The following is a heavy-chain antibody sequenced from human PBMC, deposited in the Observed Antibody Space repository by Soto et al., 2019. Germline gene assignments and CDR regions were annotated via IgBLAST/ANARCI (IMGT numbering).Heavy chain of an antibody. CDR2: INHSGST. CDR3: ARGYIMDYYYYGMDV. V-gene: IGHV4-34*01. D-gene: IGHD3-16*01. J-gene: IGHJ6*02. CDR1: GGSFSDLY. Sequence: SDTLSLTCAVYGGSFSDLYWSWIRQPPGKGLEWIGEINHSGSTNYNPSLKSRVTISVDTSKNQFSLKLSSVTAADTAVYYCARGYIMDYYYYGMDVWGQGTTVTVSS.